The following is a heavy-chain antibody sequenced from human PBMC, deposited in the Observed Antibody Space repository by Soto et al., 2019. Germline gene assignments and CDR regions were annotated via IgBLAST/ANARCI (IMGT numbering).Heavy chain of an antibody. Sequence: SETLSLTCTVSVGSITSSSYYWGWIRQPPGKGLEWIANINYRGNTYYNPSLKSRVTISVDTSKNEFSQKLSSVTAADTAVYYCMLGSGWKDFDYWGQGTLVTVSS. CDR1: VGSITSSSYY. D-gene: IGHD3-22*01. CDR2: INYRGNT. V-gene: IGHV4-39*01. J-gene: IGHJ4*02. CDR3: MLGSGWKDFDY.